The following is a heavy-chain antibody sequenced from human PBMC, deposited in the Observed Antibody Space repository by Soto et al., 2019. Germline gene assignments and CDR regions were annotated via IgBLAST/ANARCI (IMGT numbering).Heavy chain of an antibody. CDR1: GFIFSNYA. Sequence: EEQLLESGGGVVQQGGSLRLSCAASGFIFSNYAMTWVRQAPGKGLEWVSRISGRGGSTYYADSVKGRLTMSRDNSKNTLYLQMNSLSAEDTAIYYCARRAGGAVVWYYDLWGRGTLVTV. CDR2: ISGRGGST. V-gene: IGHV3-23*01. D-gene: IGHD2-21*01. J-gene: IGHJ2*01. CDR3: ARRAGGAVVWYYDL.